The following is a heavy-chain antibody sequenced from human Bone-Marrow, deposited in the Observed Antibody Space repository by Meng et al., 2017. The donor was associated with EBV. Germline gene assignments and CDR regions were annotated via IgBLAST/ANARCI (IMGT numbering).Heavy chain of an antibody. D-gene: IGHD6-6*01. V-gene: IGHV4-34*01. CDR3: ASWASSIAARPPYY. Sequence: QGQLRQWGAGLLKPSGTLSLPCAGYGGSFSGYYWSWIRQPPGKGLEWIGEINHSGSTNYNPSLKSRVTISVDTSKNQFSLKLSSVTAADTAVYYCASWASSIAARPPYYWGQGTLVTVSS. CDR1: GGSFSGYY. J-gene: IGHJ4*02. CDR2: INHSGST.